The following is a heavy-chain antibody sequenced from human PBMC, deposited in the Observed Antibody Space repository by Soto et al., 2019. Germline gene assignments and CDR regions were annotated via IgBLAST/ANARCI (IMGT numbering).Heavy chain of an antibody. CDR2: TYYRSKWYN. Sequence: PSQTLSLTCAISGVSVSSNSAAWNWIRQSPSRGLEWLGRTYYRSKWYNDYAVSVKSRISINPDTSKNQFSLQLNSVTPEDTAVYYCARDPTRKYSSSWYLGCMDVWGQGTTVTVS. J-gene: IGHJ6*02. CDR3: ARDPTRKYSSSWYLGCMDV. D-gene: IGHD6-13*01. CDR1: GVSVSSNSAA. V-gene: IGHV6-1*01.